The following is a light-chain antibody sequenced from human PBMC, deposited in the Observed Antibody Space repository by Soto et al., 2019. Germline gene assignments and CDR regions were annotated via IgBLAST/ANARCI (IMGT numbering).Light chain of an antibody. CDR1: QSVSSY. CDR3: QQRRHWPWT. Sequence: EIGLTQSPATLYLAPGERATLSCRASQSVSSYFVWYQQKPGQAPRLLLHDASNWATGVPARFSGSGSGTDFTLPISDLEPEDFAVYYCQQRRHWPWTVGQVTKVEIK. J-gene: IGKJ1*01. V-gene: IGKV3-11*01. CDR2: DAS.